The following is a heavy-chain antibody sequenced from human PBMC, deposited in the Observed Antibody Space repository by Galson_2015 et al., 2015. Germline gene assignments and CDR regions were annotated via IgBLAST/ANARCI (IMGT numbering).Heavy chain of an antibody. V-gene: IGHV3-48*02. Sequence: SLRLSCAASGFTFSSYRMNWVRQAPGKGLEWASYISSSSSTIYYADSVKGRFTISRDNANNSLYLQMNSLRDEDTAVYYCARDLTPTRYDSTGFLLFDSWGQATLVTVSS. CDR1: GFTFSSYR. J-gene: IGHJ4*02. CDR3: ARDLTPTRYDSTGFLLFDS. D-gene: IGHD3-22*01. CDR2: ISSSSSTI.